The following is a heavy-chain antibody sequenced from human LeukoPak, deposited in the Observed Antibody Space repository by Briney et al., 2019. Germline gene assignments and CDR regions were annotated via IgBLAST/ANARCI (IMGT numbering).Heavy chain of an antibody. CDR3: AKDLGIGGSGF. D-gene: IGHD3-22*01. V-gene: IGHV3-23*01. Sequence: TGGSLRLSCAASGFTFSSYGMSWVRQAPGKGLELVSAISGSGGSTYYADSVKGRFTISRDNSKNTLYLQMNILRGEDTATYYWAKDLGIGGSGFWGQGTLVTVSS. J-gene: IGHJ4*02. CDR2: ISGSGGST. CDR1: GFTFSSYG.